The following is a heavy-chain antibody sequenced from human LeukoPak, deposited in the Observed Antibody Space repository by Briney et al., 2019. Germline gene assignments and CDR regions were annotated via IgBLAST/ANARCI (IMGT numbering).Heavy chain of an antibody. V-gene: IGHV1-18*01. CDR2: ISAYNGDT. CDR3: ARLPGVAVSGSTYQFDY. Sequence: GASVKVSCKASGYTFSNYGISWVRQAPGQGLEWMAWISAYNGDTNYAQKLQGRVTMTTDTSTSTAYMELRSLRSDDTAVYYCARLPGVAVSGSTYQFDYWGQGTLVAVSS. CDR1: GYTFSNYG. D-gene: IGHD6-19*01. J-gene: IGHJ4*02.